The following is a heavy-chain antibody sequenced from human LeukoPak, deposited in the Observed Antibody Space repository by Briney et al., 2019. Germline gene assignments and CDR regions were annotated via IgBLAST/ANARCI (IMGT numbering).Heavy chain of an antibody. CDR1: GGTFSSYA. CDR2: IIPIVGTA. J-gene: IGHJ4*02. D-gene: IGHD6-6*01. V-gene: IGHV1-69*05. CDR3: ASQLTRPDDCRTGNELDY. Sequence: GASVKVSCKASGGTFSSYAISWVRQAPGQGLEWMGGIIPIVGTANYAQKLQAIVTITTAESTSTAYMELRSLRSEDTAVYYCASQLTRPDDCRTGNELDYWGEGTLVTVSS.